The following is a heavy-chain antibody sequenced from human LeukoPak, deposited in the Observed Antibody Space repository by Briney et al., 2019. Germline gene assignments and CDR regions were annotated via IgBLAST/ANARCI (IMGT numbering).Heavy chain of an antibody. V-gene: IGHV1-69*05. D-gene: IGHD6-6*01. CDR2: IIPIFGTA. CDR1: GGTFSSYA. CDR3: AVARSRYSSSSSPYY. Sequence: SVKVSCKASGGTFSSYAISWVRQAPGQGLEWMGGIIPIFGTANYAQKFQGRVTITTDESTSTAYMELSSLRSEDTAVYYCAVARSRYSSSSSPYYWGQGTLGTVSS. J-gene: IGHJ4*02.